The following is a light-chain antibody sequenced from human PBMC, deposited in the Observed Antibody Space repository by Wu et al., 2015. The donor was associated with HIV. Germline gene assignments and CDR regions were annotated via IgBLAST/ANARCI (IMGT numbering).Light chain of an antibody. J-gene: IGKJ3*01. Sequence: EIVLTQSPATLSLSPGERATLSCRASQSVRAYLAWFQQKPGQAPRLLMYDTSSRAAGIPARFSGSGTGTDFTLTISSLEPEDFAVYYCQQRSNWVTFGPGTKVDIK. CDR1: QSVRAY. CDR3: QQRSNWVT. CDR2: DTS. V-gene: IGKV3-11*01.